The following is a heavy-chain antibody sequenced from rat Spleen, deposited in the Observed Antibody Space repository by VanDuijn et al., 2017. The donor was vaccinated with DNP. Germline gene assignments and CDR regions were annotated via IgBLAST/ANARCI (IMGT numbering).Heavy chain of an antibody. J-gene: IGHJ2*01. CDR3: ARWVRALDY. V-gene: IGHV3-1*01. Sequence: EVQLQESGPGLVKPSQSLSLTCSVTDYSITSVYRWNWIRKFPGNKMEWIGHISYSGSTSYNPSLKSRISVTRDTSNNQFFLLLNSVTTEDTATYYCARWVRALDYWGQGVMVTVSS. CDR2: ISYSGST. D-gene: IGHD4-1*01. CDR1: DYSITSVY.